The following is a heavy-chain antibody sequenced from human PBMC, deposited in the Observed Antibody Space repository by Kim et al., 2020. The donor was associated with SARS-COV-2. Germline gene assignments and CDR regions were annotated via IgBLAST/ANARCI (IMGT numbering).Heavy chain of an antibody. V-gene: IGHV3-7*03. CDR2: ITQDGSAN. Sequence: GGSLRLSCAASGFTFSSYWMSWVRQAPGKGLEWVANITQDGSANYYVVSVKGRSTITRDNDKNSLYLKMNSLRDEDTAVYYCECDYIRRLAADCTFDFWG. J-gene: IGHJ2*01. CDR1: GFTFSSYW. D-gene: IGHD6-13*01. CDR3: ECDYIRRLAADCTFDF.